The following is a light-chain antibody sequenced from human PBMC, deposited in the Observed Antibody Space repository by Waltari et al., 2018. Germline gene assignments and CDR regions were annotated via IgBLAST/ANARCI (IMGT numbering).Light chain of an antibody. CDR1: SNDIGSYNY. Sequence: QSALTQPASVSGSPGQSITISCSGTSNDIGSYNYISWYQQHPGRAPKLMMYDVSDRPSGLSERFSGSKYCTTASLSISGLQAEDEADYYCSSYTSRGTLVFGGGTKLTVL. CDR2: DVS. J-gene: IGLJ2*01. CDR3: SSYTSRGTLV. V-gene: IGLV2-14*03.